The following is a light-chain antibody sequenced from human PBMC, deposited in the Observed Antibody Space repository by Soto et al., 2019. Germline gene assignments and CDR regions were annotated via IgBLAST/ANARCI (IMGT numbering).Light chain of an antibody. CDR2: EVS. J-gene: IGLJ2*01. V-gene: IGLV2-14*01. CDR1: SSDVGAYDY. CDR3: GGWDDSLSGPV. Sequence: QSALTQPASVSGSPGQSITISCTGTSSDVGAYDYVSWHQHHPGKAPKLLIYEVSNRPSGVSSRFSGSKSGNTASLAISGLRSEDEADYYCGGWDDSLSGPVFGGGTKLTVL.